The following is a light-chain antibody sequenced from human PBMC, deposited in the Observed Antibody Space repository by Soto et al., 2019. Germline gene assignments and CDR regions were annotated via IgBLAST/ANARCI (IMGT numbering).Light chain of an antibody. CDR2: AAS. CDR1: QSVSNNY. CDR3: QQCGSSPWT. Sequence: EILMTQSPATLSVSPGEIATLSCRASQSVSNNYLAWYQQKPGQAPRLLIYAASSRATGIPARFSGGGSGTDFTLTTSRLEPEDFAVYYCQQCGSSPWTFGQGTKVDIK. J-gene: IGKJ1*01. V-gene: IGKV3-20*01.